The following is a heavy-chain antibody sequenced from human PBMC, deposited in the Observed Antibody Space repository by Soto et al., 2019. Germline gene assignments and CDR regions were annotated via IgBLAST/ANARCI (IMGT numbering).Heavy chain of an antibody. CDR1: GFTFGVSW. V-gene: IGHV3-7*01. CDR2: ISADGRET. J-gene: IGHJ4*02. Sequence: EEQLVESGGGLVQPGGSLRLSCAASGFTFGVSWMNWVRQVPGRGLEWVAYISADGRETNHVDSVKGRFTISRDNAKNSVYLQMNSLRAEDTAVYYCARKPRLLELWGQGTLVIVSS. D-gene: IGHD6-6*01. CDR3: ARKPRLLEL.